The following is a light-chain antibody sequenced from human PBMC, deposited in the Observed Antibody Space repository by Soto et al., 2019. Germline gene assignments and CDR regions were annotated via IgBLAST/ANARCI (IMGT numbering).Light chain of an antibody. Sequence: EMVMTQSPATLSVSPGERATLSCRASQSVSSNLAWYQQKPGQAPRLLIYGASNRATGVPARFSGSGSGTQFTLTISSLQSEDFAVYYCQYYGSSHSNTFGQGTRLEIK. CDR3: QYYGSSHSNT. V-gene: IGKV3-15*01. CDR1: QSVSSN. J-gene: IGKJ5*01. CDR2: GAS.